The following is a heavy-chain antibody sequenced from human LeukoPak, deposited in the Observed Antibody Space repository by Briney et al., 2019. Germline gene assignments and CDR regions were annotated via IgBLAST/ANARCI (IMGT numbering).Heavy chain of an antibody. CDR1: GGSISSSSYY. V-gene: IGHV4-39*01. CDR3: ARKAFYSSGRPHNYYYGMDV. Sequence: SETLSLTCTVSGGSISSSSYYWGWNRQPPGKGLEWIGSIYYSGSTYYNPSLKSRVTISVDTSKNQFSLKLSSVTAADTAVYYCARKAFYSSGRPHNYYYGMDVWGQGTTVTVSS. CDR2: IYYSGST. D-gene: IGHD6-19*01. J-gene: IGHJ6*02.